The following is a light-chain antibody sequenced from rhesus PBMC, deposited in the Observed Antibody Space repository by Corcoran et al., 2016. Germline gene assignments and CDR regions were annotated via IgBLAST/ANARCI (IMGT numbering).Light chain of an antibody. Sequence: QAALTQPRSVSGSPGQSVTISCTGTSSDIGGYNYVTWYQQHPGTAPKLMISEVSKRPSGVSDRFSGSKSGNTASLTISGLQAEDEADYFCSSYAGSNTDIFGAGTRLTVL. V-gene: IGLV2-32*02. CDR3: SSYAGSNTDI. CDR1: SSDIGGYNY. CDR2: EVS. J-gene: IGLJ1*01.